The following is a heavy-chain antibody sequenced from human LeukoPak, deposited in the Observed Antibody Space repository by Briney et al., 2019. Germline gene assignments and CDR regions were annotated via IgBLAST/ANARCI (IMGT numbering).Heavy chain of an antibody. CDR2: ISPPGGTT. V-gene: IGHV3-23*01. J-gene: IGHJ5*02. Sequence: GGSLRLSCAASGFTFSNHAMSWFRQAPGKGLEWVSAISPPGGTTYFADSVKGRFTISRDNYKNTLYLQMNSLRAGATAIYYCAREYSYGYDDWFDPWGQGTLVTVSS. CDR1: GFTFSNHA. CDR3: AREYSYGYDDWFDP. D-gene: IGHD5-18*01.